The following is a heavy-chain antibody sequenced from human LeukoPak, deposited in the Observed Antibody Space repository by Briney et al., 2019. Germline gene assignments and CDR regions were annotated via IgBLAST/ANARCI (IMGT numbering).Heavy chain of an antibody. J-gene: IGHJ3*02. D-gene: IGHD3-3*01. CDR2: IYYSGST. Sequence: SETLSLTCTVSGGSISSSSYYWGWIRQPPGKGLEWIGSIYYSGSTYYNPSLKSRVTISVDTSKNQFSLKLSSVTAADTAVYYCARQVLSIFGVVKYGTGAFDIWGQGTMVTVSS. V-gene: IGHV4-39*01. CDR3: ARQVLSIFGVVKYGTGAFDI. CDR1: GGSISSSSYY.